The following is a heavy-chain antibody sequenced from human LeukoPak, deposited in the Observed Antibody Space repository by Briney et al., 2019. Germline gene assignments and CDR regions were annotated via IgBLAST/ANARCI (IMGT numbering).Heavy chain of an antibody. V-gene: IGHV1-46*01. CDR1: GYTFTSYY. CDR2: INPSGGST. J-gene: IGHJ4*02. CDR3: ARHSGSYAYFDY. D-gene: IGHD1-26*01. Sequence: GASVKVSCKASGYTFTSYYMHWVRQAPGQGLEWVGIINPSGGSTSYAQKFQGRVTMTRDTSTSTVYMELSSLRSEDTAVYYCARHSGSYAYFDYWGQGTLVTVSS.